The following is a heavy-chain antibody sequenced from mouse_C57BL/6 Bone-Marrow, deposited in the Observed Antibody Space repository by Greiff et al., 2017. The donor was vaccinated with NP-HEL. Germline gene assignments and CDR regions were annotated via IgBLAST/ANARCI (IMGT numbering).Heavy chain of an antibody. CDR2: ISSGGDYI. CDR1: GFTFSSYA. V-gene: IGHV5-9-1*02. CDR3: TRGWLRRGYFDV. J-gene: IGHJ1*03. Sequence: VQLKESGEGLVKPGGSLKLSCAASGFTFSSYAMSWVRQTPEKRLEWVAYISSGGDYIYYADTVKGRFTISRDNARNTLYLQMSSLKSEDTAMYYCTRGWLRRGYFDVWGTGTTVTVSS. D-gene: IGHD2-2*01.